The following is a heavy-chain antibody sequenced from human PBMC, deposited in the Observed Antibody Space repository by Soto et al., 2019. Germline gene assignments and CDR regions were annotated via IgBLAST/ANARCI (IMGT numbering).Heavy chain of an antibody. J-gene: IGHJ4*02. D-gene: IGHD3-3*01. CDR3: ARSPTRYHYDFWSGYYHYYFDY. V-gene: IGHV4-31*03. Sequence: PSETLSLTCTVSGGSISSGGYYWSWIRQHPGKGLEWIGYIYYSGSTYYNPSLKSRVTISVDTSKNQFSQKLSSVTAADTAVYYCARSPTRYHYDFWSGYYHYYFDYWGQGTQVTVSS. CDR1: GGSISSGGYY. CDR2: IYYSGST.